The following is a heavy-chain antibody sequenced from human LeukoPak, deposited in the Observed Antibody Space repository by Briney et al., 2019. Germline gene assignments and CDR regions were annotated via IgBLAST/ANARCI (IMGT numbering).Heavy chain of an antibody. CDR2: ISAYNGNT. Sequence: ASVKVSCKASGYTFTSYGISWVRQAPGQGLEWMGWISAYNGNTNYAQKLQGRVTMTTDTSTSTAHMELRSLRSDDTAVYYCARVPTYSGSYDAYFDYWGQGTLVTVSS. CDR1: GYTFTSYG. V-gene: IGHV1-18*01. D-gene: IGHD1-26*01. CDR3: ARVPTYSGSYDAYFDY. J-gene: IGHJ4*02.